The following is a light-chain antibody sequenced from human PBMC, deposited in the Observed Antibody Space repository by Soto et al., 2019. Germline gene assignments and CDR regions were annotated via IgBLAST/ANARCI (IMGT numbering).Light chain of an antibody. CDR3: TAYAGAYTLI. CDR2: EVS. Sequence: QSALTQPPSASGSPGQSVTISCTGTSSDVGGYNYVSWYQQHPGKAPKLMIFEVSQRPSGVPDRFSGSKSGNTASLTVSGLQAADAADSYCTAYAGAYTLIFGGGTKLT. J-gene: IGLJ2*01. V-gene: IGLV2-8*01. CDR1: SSDVGGYNY.